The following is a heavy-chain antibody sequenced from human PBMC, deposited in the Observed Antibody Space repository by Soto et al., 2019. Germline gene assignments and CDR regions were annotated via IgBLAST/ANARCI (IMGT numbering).Heavy chain of an antibody. CDR1: GGSFSGYY. D-gene: IGHD6-19*01. CDR2: INDSGST. V-gene: IGHV4-34*02. CDR3: ARVDYSGWTPFDY. J-gene: IGHJ4*02. Sequence: QVQLQQWGAGLLKPSETLSLTCAVYGGSFSGYYWSWIRQPPGKGLEWIGEINDSGSTHYNPSLKSRVTISVDRSKNQFSLKLSSLTAADTSLYYCARVDYSGWTPFDYWGQGSLVTVSS.